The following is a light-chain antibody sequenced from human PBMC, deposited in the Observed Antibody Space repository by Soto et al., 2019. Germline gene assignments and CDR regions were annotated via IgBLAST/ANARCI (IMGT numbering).Light chain of an antibody. CDR1: SSDVGGYNY. Sequence: QSVLTQPASVPGSPGQSITISCTGTSSDVGGYNYVSWYQQLPGKAPKLIIYDVSNRPSGVSNRFSASKSANAASLTISGLQAEDEADYYCSSYTSSTTLYVFGSGTKVTVL. CDR2: DVS. J-gene: IGLJ1*01. CDR3: SSYTSSTTLYV. V-gene: IGLV2-14*03.